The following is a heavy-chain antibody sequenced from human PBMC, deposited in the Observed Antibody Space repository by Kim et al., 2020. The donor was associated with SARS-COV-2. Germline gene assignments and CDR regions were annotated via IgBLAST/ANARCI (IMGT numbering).Heavy chain of an antibody. J-gene: IGHJ4*02. CDR2: K. D-gene: IGHD3-10*01. CDR3: ASHGSGSYFDY. V-gene: IGHV3-30*03. Sequence: KSYADSVKGRFTISRDDSKNTLYQQMNSLRAEDTAVYYCASHGSGSYFDYWGQGTLVTVSS.